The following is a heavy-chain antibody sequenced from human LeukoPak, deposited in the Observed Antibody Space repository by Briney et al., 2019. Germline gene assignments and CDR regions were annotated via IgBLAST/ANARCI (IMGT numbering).Heavy chain of an antibody. V-gene: IGHV3-23*01. J-gene: IGHJ4*02. CDR3: AKSPATYGSGSYLNDY. CDR1: GFTFSSYA. Sequence: GGSLRLSCAASGFTFSSYAMSWVRQAPGKGLEWVSAISGSGGSTYYADSVKGRFTISRDNSKNTLYLQMNSLRTEDTAVYYCAKSPATYGSGSYLNDYWGQGTLVTVSS. CDR2: ISGSGGST. D-gene: IGHD3-10*01.